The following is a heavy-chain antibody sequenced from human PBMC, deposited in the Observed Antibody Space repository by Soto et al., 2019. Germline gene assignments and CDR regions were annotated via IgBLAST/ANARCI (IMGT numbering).Heavy chain of an antibody. V-gene: IGHV4-39*01. CDR3: ARHGSN. CDR2: IYYSGIT. CDR1: GVSISNSSYY. Sequence: SETLSLTCTVSGVSISNSSYYWGWIRRPPGKGLEWIGTIYYSGITYYNPSLKSRVTISVDTSKNQFSLKLTSVTAADTAVYYCARHGSNWGQGTLVTVPQ. J-gene: IGHJ4*02.